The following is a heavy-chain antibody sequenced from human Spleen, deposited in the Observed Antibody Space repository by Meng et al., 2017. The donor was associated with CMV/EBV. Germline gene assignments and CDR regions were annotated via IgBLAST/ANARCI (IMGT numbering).Heavy chain of an antibody. CDR3: ARAGLGYCSVTSCYNDY. CDR1: GFTFSTSW. D-gene: IGHD2-2*02. Sequence: GESLNISCAASGFTFSTSWMTWVRQAPGKGLEWVANIREDGSSKYYADPVKGRFTISRDNAKNSLFLQMSSLRAEDTAMYYCARAGLGYCSVTSCYNDYWGQGTLVTVSS. CDR2: IREDGSSK. J-gene: IGHJ4*02. V-gene: IGHV3-7*01.